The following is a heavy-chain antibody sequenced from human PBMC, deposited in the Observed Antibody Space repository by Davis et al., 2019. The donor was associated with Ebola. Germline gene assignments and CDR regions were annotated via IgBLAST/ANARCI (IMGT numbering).Heavy chain of an antibody. Sequence: GESLKISCEASGFTFSAYAISWVRQAPGKRLDWVSVISTSGVTTYYADSVKGRFTISRDNSKNTLYLQMNSLRAEDTAVYYCAREPGLYYYDSSGYYLDYWGQGTLVTVSS. CDR3: AREPGLYYYDSSGYYLDY. D-gene: IGHD3-22*01. CDR2: ISTSGVTT. J-gene: IGHJ4*02. V-gene: IGHV3-23*01. CDR1: GFTFSAYA.